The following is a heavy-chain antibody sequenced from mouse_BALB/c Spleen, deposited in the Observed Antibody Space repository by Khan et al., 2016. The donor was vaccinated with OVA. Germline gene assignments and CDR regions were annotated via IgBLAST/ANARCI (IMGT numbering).Heavy chain of an antibody. CDR1: GYTFTSYV. J-gene: IGHJ3*01. Sequence: EVQLQQSGPELVKPGASVKMSCKASGYTFTSYVMHWVKQKPGLGLEWIGYIYPFNDDTKYNEKFKGKATLTSDKSSSTASMELSSLTSEDSAVYYCAPVGNYDVSFADWCQGTLVTVSA. CDR2: IYPFNDDT. D-gene: IGHD2-4*01. CDR3: APVGNYDVSFAD. V-gene: IGHV1S136*01.